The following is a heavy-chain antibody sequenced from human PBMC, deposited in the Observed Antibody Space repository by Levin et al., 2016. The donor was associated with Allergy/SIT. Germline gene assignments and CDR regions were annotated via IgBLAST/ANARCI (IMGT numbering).Heavy chain of an antibody. Sequence: ASVKVSCKASGYTFSDNYMHWVRQAPGQGLEWMGWINPNSGDTNSARKFQGRLTLTRDTSINTAYMDLSRLRSDDTAVYYCARGGVYYYDTSGFKATFDIWGQGTMVTVSS. CDR1: GYTFSDNY. V-gene: IGHV1-2*02. CDR2: INPNSGDT. D-gene: IGHD3-22*01. CDR3: ARGGVYYYDTSGFKATFDI. J-gene: IGHJ3*02.